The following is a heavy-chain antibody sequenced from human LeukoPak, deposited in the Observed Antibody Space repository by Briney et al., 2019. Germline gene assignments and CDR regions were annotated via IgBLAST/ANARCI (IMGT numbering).Heavy chain of an antibody. CDR3: ASRGTLGNPHFDY. D-gene: IGHD2/OR15-2a*01. Sequence: ASVKVSFKASGFTFTSSAVQWVRQARGQRLEWIGWIVVGSGNTNYAQKFQERVTITRDMSTSTAYMELSSLRSEDTAVYYCASRGTLGNPHFDYWGQGTLVTVSS. CDR1: GFTFTSSA. V-gene: IGHV1-58*01. CDR2: IVVGSGNT. J-gene: IGHJ4*02.